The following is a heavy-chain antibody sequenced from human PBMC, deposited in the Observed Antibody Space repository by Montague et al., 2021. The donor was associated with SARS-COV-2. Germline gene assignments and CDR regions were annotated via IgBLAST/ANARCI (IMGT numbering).Heavy chain of an antibody. CDR2: VLYNGDNK. CDR3: ARGLGADTGYPFDY. D-gene: IGHD3-9*01. Sequence: SLRLSCAASGFTFNHYAMNWVRQAPGKGLEWVAFVLYNGDNKFYSESVKGRFSISRDKAKNSLNLEVHSLRAEDTAVYYCARGLGADTGYPFDYWGQGTLVTVSS. CDR1: GFTFNHYA. V-gene: IGHV3-30*03. J-gene: IGHJ4*02.